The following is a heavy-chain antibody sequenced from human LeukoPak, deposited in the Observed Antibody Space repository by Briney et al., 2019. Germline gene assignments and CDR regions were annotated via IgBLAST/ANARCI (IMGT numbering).Heavy chain of an antibody. CDR2: IYHSGST. D-gene: IGHD6-13*01. J-gene: IGHJ3*02. Sequence: PSETLSLTCTVSGYSISSGYYWGWIRQPPGKGLEWIGSIYHSGSTYYNPSLKSRVTISVDTSKIQFSLKLSSVTAADTAVYYCARGQGYSSSWYAAFDIWGQGTMVTVSS. V-gene: IGHV4-38-2*02. CDR3: ARGQGYSSSWYAAFDI. CDR1: GYSISSGYY.